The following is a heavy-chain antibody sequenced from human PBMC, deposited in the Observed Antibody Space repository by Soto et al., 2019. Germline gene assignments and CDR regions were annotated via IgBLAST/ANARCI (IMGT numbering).Heavy chain of an antibody. D-gene: IGHD2-2*01. J-gene: IGHJ6*02. CDR2: INHSGST. Sequence: PSETLSLTCAVYGGSFSGYYWSWIRQPPGKGLEWIGEINHSGSTNYNPSLKSRVTISVDTSKNQFSLKLSSVTAADTAVYYCARGRFRGLVVVPAAIGSMDVWGQGTTVTVSS. CDR3: ARGRFRGLVVVPAAIGSMDV. CDR1: GGSFSGYY. V-gene: IGHV4-34*01.